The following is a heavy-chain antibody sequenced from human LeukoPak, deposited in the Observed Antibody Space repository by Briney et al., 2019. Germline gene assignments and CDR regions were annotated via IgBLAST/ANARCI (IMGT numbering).Heavy chain of an antibody. Sequence: SGRSLRLSCAASGFTFSSYAMSWVRQAPGKGLEWVSAISGSGGSTYYADSVKGRFTISRDNSKNTLYLQMNSLRAEDTAVYYCAKALTFYDSSGYYYYWGQGTLVTVSS. CDR2: ISGSGGST. CDR3: AKALTFYDSSGYYYY. CDR1: GFTFSSYA. V-gene: IGHV3-23*01. J-gene: IGHJ4*02. D-gene: IGHD3-22*01.